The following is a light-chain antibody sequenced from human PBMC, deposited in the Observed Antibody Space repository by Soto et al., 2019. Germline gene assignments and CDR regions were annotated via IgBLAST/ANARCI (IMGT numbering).Light chain of an antibody. CDR2: GTS. CDR3: EQYNNWPQWT. Sequence: EILMTQSPATLSVSPGERATLSCRASQSVSSNLAWYQEKPGQAPRLLIYGTSTRATGIPDRFSGSGSGTEFSLIISGLQSEDFAVYYCEQYNNWPQWTWGQGPKVEIK. V-gene: IGKV3-15*01. J-gene: IGKJ1*01. CDR1: QSVSSN.